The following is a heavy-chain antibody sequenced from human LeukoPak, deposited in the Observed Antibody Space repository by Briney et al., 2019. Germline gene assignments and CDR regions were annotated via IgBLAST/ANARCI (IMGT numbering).Heavy chain of an antibody. J-gene: IGHJ3*02. CDR3: ARGIVGSGWHIDAFDI. Sequence: GASVKVSCKASGYTFTGYYMHWVRQAPGQGLEWMGWINPNSGGTNYAQKFQGRVTMTRNTSISTAYMELSSLRSEDTAVYYCARGIVGSGWHIDAFDIWGQGTMVNVSS. CDR1: GYTFTGYY. V-gene: IGHV1-2*02. CDR2: INPNSGGT. D-gene: IGHD6-19*01.